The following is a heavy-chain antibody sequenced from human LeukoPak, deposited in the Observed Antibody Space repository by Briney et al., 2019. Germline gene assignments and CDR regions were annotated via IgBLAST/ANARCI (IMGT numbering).Heavy chain of an antibody. J-gene: IGHJ4*02. CDR1: GFTFSSYW. CDR2: IKQDGSEK. D-gene: IGHD2-15*01. Sequence: GSLRLSCAASGFTFSSYWMSWVRQAPGKGLEWVANIKQDGSEKYYVDSVKGRFTISRDNAKNSLYLQMNSLRAEDTAVYYCARERRGYCSGGSCYRLGYFDYWGQGTLVTVSS. CDR3: ARERRGYCSGGSCYRLGYFDY. V-gene: IGHV3-7*01.